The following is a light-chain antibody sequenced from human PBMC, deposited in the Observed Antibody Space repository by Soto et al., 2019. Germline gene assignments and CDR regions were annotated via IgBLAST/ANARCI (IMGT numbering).Light chain of an antibody. CDR3: QQYGSSPPT. CDR2: DAY. J-gene: IGKJ1*01. V-gene: IGKV3-20*01. CDR1: QSVSSSY. Sequence: ELVLTPSPGTLSLSPGERASLSCRASQSVSSSYLAWYQQIPGQAPRLLINDAYRRATGIQDRFSGSGSGTDFTLTIRRLEPEDFAVYYCQQYGSSPPTFGQGTKVDIK.